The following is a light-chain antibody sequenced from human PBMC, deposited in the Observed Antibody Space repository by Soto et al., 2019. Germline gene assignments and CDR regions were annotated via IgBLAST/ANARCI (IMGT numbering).Light chain of an antibody. CDR2: SNN. CDR1: TSNIGSNY. Sequence: QTVVTQPPSASETPGQRVTISCSGTTSNIGSNYVHWYQQLPGTAPKLLIYSNNQRAPGVPGRFSGFKSGTSASLVIAGLRSEDGADYYCATWDDTLRAVVFGRGTKLTVL. V-gene: IGLV1-47*02. CDR3: ATWDDTLRAVV. J-gene: IGLJ2*01.